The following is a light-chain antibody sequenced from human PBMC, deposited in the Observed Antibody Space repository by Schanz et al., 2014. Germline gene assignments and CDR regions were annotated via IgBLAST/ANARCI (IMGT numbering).Light chain of an antibody. CDR2: AAS. CDR1: QSVSSS. J-gene: IGKJ3*01. Sequence: EIVMTQSPATLSVSPGERATLSCRASQSVSSSLAWYQQKPGQAPRLLIYAASTRATGIPARFSGSGSGTEFTLTISSLQSEDFAVYYCQHYSTSPGFTFGPGTKVEIK. CDR3: QHYSTSPGFT. V-gene: IGKV3-15*01.